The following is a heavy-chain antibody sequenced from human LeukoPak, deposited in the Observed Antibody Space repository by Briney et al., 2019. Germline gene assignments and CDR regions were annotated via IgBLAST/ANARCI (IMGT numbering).Heavy chain of an antibody. CDR2: IYYSGST. CDR1: GGSISSYY. J-gene: IGHJ4*02. V-gene: IGHV4-59*01. Sequence: SETLSLTCTVSGGSISSYYWSWIRQPPGKGLEWIGYIYYSGSTNYNPSLKSRVTISVDTSKNQFSLKLSSVTAADTAVYYCARAPREGLEGYGAFDYWGQGTLVTVSS. CDR3: ARAPREGLEGYGAFDY. D-gene: IGHD4-17*01.